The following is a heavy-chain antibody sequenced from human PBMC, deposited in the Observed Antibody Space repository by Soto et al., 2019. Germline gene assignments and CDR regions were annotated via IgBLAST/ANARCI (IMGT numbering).Heavy chain of an antibody. CDR3: ATWAGLVTYRGFIGPLDF. Sequence: QVHLVQSGAEVKKPGSSVKISCRASGSTFSKRSITWVRQAPGQGFEWMGGITPAFGTTNFARKFQGRLTITADEPTTTAYLELSSLTSEDTAVYHCATWAGLVTYRGFIGPLDFSGQGTLVTVSS. V-gene: IGHV1-69*01. CDR1: GSTFSKRS. CDR2: ITPAFGTT. J-gene: IGHJ4*02. D-gene: IGHD2-21*01.